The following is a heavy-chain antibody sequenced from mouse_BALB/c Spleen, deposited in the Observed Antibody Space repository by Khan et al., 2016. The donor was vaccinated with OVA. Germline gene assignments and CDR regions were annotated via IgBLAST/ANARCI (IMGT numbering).Heavy chain of an antibody. V-gene: IGHV2-6-1*01. J-gene: IGHJ4*01. CDR1: GFSLTNYG. CDR2: IWSDGST. D-gene: IGHD2-10*01. Sequence: QVQLKESGPGLAAPSQSLSITCTISGFSLTNYGVHWVRQPPGKGLEWLAVIWSDGSTTYNSALKSRLTITKDNSQSQVFLKMNSLQTDDTAIYFCARQPYYHKNIMDYWGQGTSVTVSS. CDR3: ARQPYYHKNIMDY.